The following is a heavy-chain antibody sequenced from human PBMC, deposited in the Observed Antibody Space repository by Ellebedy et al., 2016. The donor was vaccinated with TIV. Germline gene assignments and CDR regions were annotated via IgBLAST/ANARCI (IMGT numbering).Heavy chain of an antibody. CDR1: GGSFSGYY. D-gene: IGHD6-6*01. Sequence: SETLSLTXAVYGGSFSGYYWSWIRQPPGKGLEWIGEINHSGSTNYNPSLKSRVTISVDTSKNQFSLKLSSVTAADTAVYYCARRGISIAARKRAFDIWGQGTMVTVSS. CDR3: ARRGISIAARKRAFDI. J-gene: IGHJ3*02. CDR2: INHSGST. V-gene: IGHV4-34*01.